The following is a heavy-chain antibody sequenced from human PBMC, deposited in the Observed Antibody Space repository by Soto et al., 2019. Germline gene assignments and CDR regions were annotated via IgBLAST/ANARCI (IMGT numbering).Heavy chain of an antibody. CDR2: IYSAGNT. CDR3: VRDLIGYCSASGCYIL. CDR1: EFSVSGSY. Sequence: GGSLRLSCTASEFSVSGSYVSWVRQAPGKGLEWVSVIYSAGNTYYKDSVEGRFTISRDNPRNTLYLQMNSLRAEDTAVYYCVRDLIGYCSASGCYILWGQGTMVTVS. D-gene: IGHD2-15*01. V-gene: IGHV3-66*01. J-gene: IGHJ3*01.